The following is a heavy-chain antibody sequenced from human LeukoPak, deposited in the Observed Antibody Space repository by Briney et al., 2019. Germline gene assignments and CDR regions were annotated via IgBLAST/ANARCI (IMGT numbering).Heavy chain of an antibody. CDR1: GYTFTSYG. J-gene: IGHJ4*02. V-gene: IGHV1-18*01. CDR2: ISAYNGNT. CDR3: ARVHRGDYAKNCDY. Sequence: ASVKVSCKASGYTFTSYGISWVRKAPGQALEWMGWISAYNGNTNYAQKLQGRVTMTTDTSTSTAYMELRSLRSDDTAVYYCARVHRGDYAKNCDYWGQGTLVTVSS. D-gene: IGHD4-17*01.